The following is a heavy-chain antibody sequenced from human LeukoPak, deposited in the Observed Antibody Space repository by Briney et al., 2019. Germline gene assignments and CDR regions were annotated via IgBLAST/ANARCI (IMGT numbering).Heavy chain of an antibody. J-gene: IGHJ5*02. CDR1: GFPFSNHA. CDR3: VREAGYCASVCLKSNWFDP. CDR2: ISNGNT. V-gene: IGHV3-23*01. Sequence: GGSLRLSCAASGFPFSNHAMSWVRQPPGKGLEWVAAISNGNTYYADTVRGRFAISRDDSKNMVYLQMNSLRDEDTALYYCVREAGYCASVCLKSNWFDPWGQGNLVTVSS. D-gene: IGHD2-15*01.